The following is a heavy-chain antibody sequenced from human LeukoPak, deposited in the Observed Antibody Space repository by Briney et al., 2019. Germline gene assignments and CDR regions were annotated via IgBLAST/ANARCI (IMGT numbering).Heavy chain of an antibody. D-gene: IGHD4-17*01. J-gene: IGHJ4*02. CDR1: GFTVSNNY. Sequence: GGSLRLSCAASGFTVSNNYMTWVRQAPGKGLEWVSIIYSGGSTYYADSVKGRFTISRDNSKNTLYLQMNSLRAKDTAVYYCARAMSNDYAAYWGQGTLVTVSS. CDR2: IYSGGST. V-gene: IGHV3-53*01. CDR3: ARAMSNDYAAY.